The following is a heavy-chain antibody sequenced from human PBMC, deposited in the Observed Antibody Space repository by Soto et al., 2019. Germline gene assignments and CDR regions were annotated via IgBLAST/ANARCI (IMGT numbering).Heavy chain of an antibody. V-gene: IGHV4-30-4*01. CDR2: IYEGGRT. D-gene: IGHD7-27*01. CDR1: GGSISSGDYY. J-gene: IGHJ4*02. Sequence: PSETLSLTCTVSGGSISSGDYYWSWIRQPPGKGLEWIGHIYEGGRTYSNPSLMSRATISLDTSKNLFSLNLKSVTAADTAVYYCTRGPSGDKVDFWGQGLLVTVSS. CDR3: TRGPSGDKVDF.